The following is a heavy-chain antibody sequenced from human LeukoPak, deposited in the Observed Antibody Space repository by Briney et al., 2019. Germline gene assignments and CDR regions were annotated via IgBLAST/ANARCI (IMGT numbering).Heavy chain of an antibody. CDR2: IYAGGSA. D-gene: IGHD6-19*01. CDR1: GFIVSDIY. V-gene: IGHV3-53*01. Sequence: GGSLRLSCAASGFIVSDIYMNWARQAPGKGLEWVSIIYAGGSADYADSVKGRFTIPRDNSQNTVYLQMSSRRAEDTAVYYCARGGGDSSTGWFFDYWGQGILVTVSS. CDR3: ARGGGDSSTGWFFDY. J-gene: IGHJ4*02.